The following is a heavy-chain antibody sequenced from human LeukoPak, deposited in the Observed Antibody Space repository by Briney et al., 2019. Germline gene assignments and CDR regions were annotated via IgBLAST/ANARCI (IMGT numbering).Heavy chain of an antibody. CDR3: ARGPVEWLNHLDL. Sequence: GGSLRLSCAASGFTFTSYWMAWVRQAPGKGLEWFSYISSSGSTIYYADSVKGRFNISRDNAKHSLYLQMNSLRAEDTAVYYCARGPVEWLNHLDLWGQGTLVTVSS. J-gene: IGHJ5*02. D-gene: IGHD3-3*01. CDR1: GFTFTSYW. V-gene: IGHV3-48*01. CDR2: ISSSGSTI.